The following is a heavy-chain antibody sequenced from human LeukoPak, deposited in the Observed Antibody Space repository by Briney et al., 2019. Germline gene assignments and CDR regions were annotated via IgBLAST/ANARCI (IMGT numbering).Heavy chain of an antibody. D-gene: IGHD3-22*01. J-gene: IGHJ3*02. CDR1: GFTFSSYA. Sequence: PGGSLRLSCAASGFTFSSYAMNWVRQAPGKGLEWVSHISGSGISTYYADSVKGRFTISRDNSKNTLYLQMNSLRAEDTAVYYCARDPITMIVVAYAFDIWGQGTMVTVSS. CDR2: ISGSGIST. CDR3: ARDPITMIVVAYAFDI. V-gene: IGHV3-23*01.